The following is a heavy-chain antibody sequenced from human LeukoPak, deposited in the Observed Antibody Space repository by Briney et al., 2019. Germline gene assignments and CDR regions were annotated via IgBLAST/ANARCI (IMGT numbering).Heavy chain of an antibody. J-gene: IGHJ3*02. CDR3: AKEDDSVTIRAFDI. CDR2: ISWNGGNI. CDR1: GFNFDDYG. Sequence: PGRSLRLSCAASGFNFDDYGMHWVRQAPGKGLEWVSSISWNGGNIDYADSVKGRFTISRDNAKNSLYLQMNSLRAEDTALYYCAKEDDSVTIRAFDIWGQGTMVTVSS. D-gene: IGHD4-17*01. V-gene: IGHV3-9*01.